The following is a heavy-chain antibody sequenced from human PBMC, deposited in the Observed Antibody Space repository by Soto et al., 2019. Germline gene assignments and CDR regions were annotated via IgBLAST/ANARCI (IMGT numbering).Heavy chain of an antibody. D-gene: IGHD4-17*01. CDR2: ISSSGGYI. CDR1: GFTFWTYT. J-gene: IGHJ4*02. Sequence: EVQLVESGGGLVKPGGSLRLSCAASGFTFWTYTMNWVRQAPGKGLEWVSSISSSGGYISYADSVKGRFTISRDNAKNSLDLKMNSLRADDTAVYYCARDLFGDYVFDYWGQGALVFVSS. V-gene: IGHV3-21*01. CDR3: ARDLFGDYVFDY.